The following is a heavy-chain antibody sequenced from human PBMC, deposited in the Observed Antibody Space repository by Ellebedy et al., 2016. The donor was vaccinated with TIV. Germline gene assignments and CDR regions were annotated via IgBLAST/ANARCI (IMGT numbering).Heavy chain of an antibody. Sequence: AASVKVSCKASGFSFTGYYIHWVRQAPGQGLEWMGWMNPDSGKTGCAQKFQGRVTMTGNTSISTAYLEVNSLTSEDTAVYYCARGGTTGEKNWFDPWGQGTLVIVSS. CDR1: GFSFTGYY. CDR3: ARGGTTGEKNWFDP. D-gene: IGHD1-1*01. CDR2: MNPDSGKT. J-gene: IGHJ5*02. V-gene: IGHV1-8*02.